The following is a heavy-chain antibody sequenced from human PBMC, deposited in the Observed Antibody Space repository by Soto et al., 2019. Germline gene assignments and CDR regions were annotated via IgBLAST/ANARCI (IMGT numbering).Heavy chain of an antibody. V-gene: IGHV3-30-3*01. J-gene: IGHJ4*02. CDR3: ARTSDVVTALFN. CDR1: GFTFSSYA. D-gene: IGHD2-21*02. CDR2: ISYDGSNK. Sequence: QVQLVESGGGVVQPGRSLRLSCAASGFTFSSYAMHWVRQAPGKGLEWVAVISYDGSNKYYADSVKGRFTISRDNSKNTLYLQMNSLRDEDTAVYYCARTSDVVTALFNWGQGTLVTVSS.